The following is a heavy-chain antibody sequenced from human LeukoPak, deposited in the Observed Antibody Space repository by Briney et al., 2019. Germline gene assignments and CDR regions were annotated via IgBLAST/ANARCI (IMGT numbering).Heavy chain of an antibody. CDR3: ARRLRISMIRGENYYGMDV. D-gene: IGHD3-10*01. Sequence: PSETLSLTCTVSGGSISSRSYYWGWIRQPPGKGLEWTGTIYYSENTYYNPSLKSRVTISVDTSKNQFSLKLSSVTAADTAVYYCARRLRISMIRGENYYGMDVWGQGTTVTVSS. J-gene: IGHJ6*02. CDR1: GGSISSRSYY. V-gene: IGHV4-39*01. CDR2: IYYSENT.